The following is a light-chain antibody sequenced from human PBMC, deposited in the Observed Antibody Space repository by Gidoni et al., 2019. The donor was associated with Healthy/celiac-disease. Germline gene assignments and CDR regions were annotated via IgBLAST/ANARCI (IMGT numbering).Light chain of an antibody. CDR2: CAS. CDR3: QQYYSTPHT. J-gene: IGKJ2*01. V-gene: IGKV4-1*01. CDR1: QSVLYSSNNKNY. Sequence: DIVMTQSPDSLAASLGERATINCKSSQSVLYSSNNKNYLACYQQKPGQPPKLLIYCASTRESGVPDRFSGSGSGTDFTLTISSLQAEDVAVYYCQQYYSTPHTFGQGTKLEIK.